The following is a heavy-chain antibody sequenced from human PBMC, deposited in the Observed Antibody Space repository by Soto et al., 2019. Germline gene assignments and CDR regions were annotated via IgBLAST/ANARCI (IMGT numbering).Heavy chain of an antibody. J-gene: IGHJ6*02. Sequence: QVQLVQSGAEVKKPGSSVKVSCKASGGTFSNNVFSWVRQAPGPGLEWMGGIIVIFGTANYAQKFRGRVTITADESTGTAYMEVSSLSSADTAVYYCASNTGWYNGMDVWGQGTTVTVSS. CDR1: GGTFSNNV. CDR2: IIVIFGTA. D-gene: IGHD7-27*01. CDR3: ASNTGWYNGMDV. V-gene: IGHV1-69*01.